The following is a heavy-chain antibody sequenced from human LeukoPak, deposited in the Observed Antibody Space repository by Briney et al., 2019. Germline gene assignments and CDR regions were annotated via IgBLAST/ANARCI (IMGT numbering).Heavy chain of an antibody. D-gene: IGHD4-17*01. CDR2: INPNSGGT. CDR1: GYTFTGYY. CDR3: ARGRNDYGDYTLNPYFDY. Sequence: GASVKVSCKASGYTFTGYYMHWVRQAPGQGLEWMGWINPNSGGTNYAQKLQGRVTMTTDTSTSTAYMELRSLRSDDTAVYYCARGRNDYGDYTLNPYFDYWGQGTLVTVSS. J-gene: IGHJ4*02. V-gene: IGHV1-2*02.